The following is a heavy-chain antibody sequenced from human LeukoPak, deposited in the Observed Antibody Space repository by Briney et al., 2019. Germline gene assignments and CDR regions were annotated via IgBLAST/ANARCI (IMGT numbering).Heavy chain of an antibody. CDR3: ARHQGYSPYYYYMDV. J-gene: IGHJ6*03. CDR2: IYYSGST. CDR1: GGSISSSSYY. V-gene: IGHV4-39*01. Sequence: SETLSLTCIVSGGSISSSSYYWGWIRQPPGKGLEWIGSIYYSGSTYYNPSLKSRVTISVDTSKNQFSLKLSSVTAADTAVYYCARHQGYSPYYYYMDVWGKGTTVTVSS. D-gene: IGHD6-13*01.